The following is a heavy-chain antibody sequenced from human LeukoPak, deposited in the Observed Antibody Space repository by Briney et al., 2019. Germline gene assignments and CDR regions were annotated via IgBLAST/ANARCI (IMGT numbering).Heavy chain of an antibody. J-gene: IGHJ5*02. CDR1: GGTFSSYA. CDR3: ARDRRPDYGDYHWFDP. V-gene: IGHV1-69*13. D-gene: IGHD4-17*01. Sequence: SVKVSCKASGGTFSSYAISWVRQAPGQGLEWMGGIIPIFGTANYAQKFQGRVTITADESTSTAYMELSSLRSEDTAVYYCARDRRPDYGDYHWFDPWGQGALVTVSS. CDR2: IIPIFGTA.